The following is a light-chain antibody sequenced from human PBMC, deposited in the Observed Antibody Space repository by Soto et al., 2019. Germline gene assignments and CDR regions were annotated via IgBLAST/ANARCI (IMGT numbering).Light chain of an antibody. CDR3: QKYNSYSCT. CDR2: DAS. V-gene: IGKV1-5*01. J-gene: IGKJ1*01. CDR1: QSISSW. Sequence: DIQMTQSPSTLSASVGDRVTITCRASQSISSWLAWYQQKPGKAPKLLIYDASSLESGVPSRISGSGSGTEFTLSISSLQPDDFATYYCQKYNSYSCTFGQGTKVEI.